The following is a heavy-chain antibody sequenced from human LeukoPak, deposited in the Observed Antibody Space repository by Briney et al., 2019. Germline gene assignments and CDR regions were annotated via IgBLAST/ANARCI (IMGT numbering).Heavy chain of an antibody. CDR2: ISDDGSNK. CDR1: GFTLSHYA. Sequence: GGSLRLSCTASGFTLSHYAMHWIRQAPGKGLEWVAVISDDGSNKYYADSVRGRFNISRDNSKNTLYVQMNSLRVEDTAVYYCARDLYSAGWFPDFWGQGTLDTVSS. D-gene: IGHD6-19*01. V-gene: IGHV3-30*01. CDR3: ARDLYSAGWFPDF. J-gene: IGHJ4*02.